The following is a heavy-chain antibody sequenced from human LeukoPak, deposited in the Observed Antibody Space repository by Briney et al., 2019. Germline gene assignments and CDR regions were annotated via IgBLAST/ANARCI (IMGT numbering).Heavy chain of an antibody. J-gene: IGHJ4*02. CDR2: IRYDGSNK. Sequence: PGGSLRLSCAASGFTFSSYGMHWVRQAPGKGLEWVAFIRYDGSNKYYADSVKGRFTISRDNSKNTLYLQMNSLRAEDTAVYYCAKDHDPYYYDSSGYCDYWGQGTLVTVSS. CDR1: GFTFSSYG. CDR3: AKDHDPYYYDSSGYCDY. V-gene: IGHV3-30*02. D-gene: IGHD3-22*01.